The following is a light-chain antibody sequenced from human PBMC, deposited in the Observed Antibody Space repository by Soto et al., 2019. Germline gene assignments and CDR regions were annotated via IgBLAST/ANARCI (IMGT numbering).Light chain of an antibody. CDR2: GAS. CDR3: QQYVSSPWA. Sequence: EIVLTQSPATLSLSPGERATLSCRASQSISSSYLAWYQQRHGQAPRLLIYGASSRATGIPARFSGGVSGTDGTLTIDNLETEDGSVYYCQQYVSSPWAFGQGTKVDIK. J-gene: IGKJ1*01. CDR1: QSISSSY. V-gene: IGKV3-20*01.